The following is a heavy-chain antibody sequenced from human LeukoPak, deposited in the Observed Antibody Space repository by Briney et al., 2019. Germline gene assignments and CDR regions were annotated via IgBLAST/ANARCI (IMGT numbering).Heavy chain of an antibody. CDR1: VYTFRSYR. CDR3: ARGTWTNYYFDY. V-gene: IGHV4-38-2*01. CDR2: ISYSGST. D-gene: IGHD1-1*01. J-gene: IGHJ4*02. Sequence: GSLRLSCAASVYTFRSYRMHWVRHAPCKGREWMAVISYSGSTYYNPSLKSRVTISVDRSKNQFSLKLSSVTAADTAVYYCARGTWTNYYFDYWGQGTLVTVSS.